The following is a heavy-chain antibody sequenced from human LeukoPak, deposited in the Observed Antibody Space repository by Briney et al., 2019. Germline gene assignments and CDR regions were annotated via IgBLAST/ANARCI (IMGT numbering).Heavy chain of an antibody. CDR2: IYSGGST. V-gene: IGHV3-53*01. CDR1: GFTVSSNY. D-gene: IGHD3-16*01. Sequence: PGGSLRLSCAASGFTVSSNYMSWVRQAPGKGLEWVSVIYSGGSTYHADSVKGRFTISRDNSKNTLYLQMNSLRAEDTAVYYCARARRGSFDYWGQGTLVTVSS. J-gene: IGHJ4*02. CDR3: ARARRGSFDY.